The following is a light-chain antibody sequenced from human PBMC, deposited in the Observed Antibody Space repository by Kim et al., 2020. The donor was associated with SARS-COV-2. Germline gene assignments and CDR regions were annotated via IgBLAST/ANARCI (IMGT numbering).Light chain of an antibody. V-gene: IGLV1-40*01. CDR3: QSSDSSLSVLV. J-gene: IGLJ3*02. CDR1: ISNIGTAYD. Sequence: VTMSCTCCISNIGTAYDVHWYHQLPGTAPLLLLYCNSNRPSGVPDRFSGSKAGTSASLAITGLQSDVEAYYFCQSSDSSLSVLVFGGGTQLTVL. CDR2: CNS.